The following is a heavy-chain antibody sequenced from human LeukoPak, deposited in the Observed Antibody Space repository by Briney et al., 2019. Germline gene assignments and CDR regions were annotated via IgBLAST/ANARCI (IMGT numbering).Heavy chain of an antibody. CDR2: IYYSGST. V-gene: IGHV4-59*01. J-gene: IGHJ5*02. D-gene: IGHD6-6*01. Sequence: SETLSLTCTVSGCSISSYYWSCIRQPPGKGLEWIGYIYYSGSTNYNPSLKSRVTISVDTSKNQFSLKLSSVTAADTAEYYCARCEYSSSYDPWGQGTLVTVSS. CDR3: ARCEYSSSYDP. CDR1: GCSISSYY.